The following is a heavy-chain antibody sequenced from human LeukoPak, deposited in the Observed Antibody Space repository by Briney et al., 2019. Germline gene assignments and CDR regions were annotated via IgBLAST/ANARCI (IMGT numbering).Heavy chain of an antibody. D-gene: IGHD6-13*01. CDR2: IYYSGST. V-gene: IGHV4-39*07. Sequence: SETLSLTCTVSGGSISSSSYYWGWLRQPPGKGLEWIGCIYYSGSTYYNPSLKSRVTISVDTSKNQFSLKLSSVTAADTAVYYCARGLQAYTSTWYALVNWFDPWGQGTLVTVSS. J-gene: IGHJ5*02. CDR1: GGSISSSSYY. CDR3: ARGLQAYTSTWYALVNWFDP.